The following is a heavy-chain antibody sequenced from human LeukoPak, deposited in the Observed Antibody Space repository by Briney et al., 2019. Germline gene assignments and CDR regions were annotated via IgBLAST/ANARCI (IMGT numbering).Heavy chain of an antibody. V-gene: IGHV3-23*01. D-gene: IGHD6-6*01. Sequence: PGRSLRLSCAASGFTFSSHAMHWVRQAPGKGLEWVSAISGSGGSTYYADSVKGRFTISRDNSKNTLYLQMNSLRAEDTAVYYCAKDLRRVGQLVRIFDYWGQGTLVTVSS. J-gene: IGHJ4*02. CDR2: ISGSGGST. CDR1: GFTFSSHA. CDR3: AKDLRRVGQLVRIFDY.